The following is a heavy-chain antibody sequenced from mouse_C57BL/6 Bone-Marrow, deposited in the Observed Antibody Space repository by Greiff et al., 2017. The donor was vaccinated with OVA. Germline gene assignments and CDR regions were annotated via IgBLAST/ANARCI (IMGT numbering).Heavy chain of an antibody. Sequence: EVQLQQSGPVLVKPGASVKMSCKASGYTFTDYYMNWVKQSHGKSLEWIGVINPYNGGTSYNQKFKGKATLTVDKSSSTAYMELNSLTSEDSAVYYCARLRGVLDYWGQGTTLTVSA. CDR3: ARLRGVLDY. CDR2: INPYNGGT. V-gene: IGHV1-19*01. CDR1: GYTFTDYY. D-gene: IGHD1-1*01. J-gene: IGHJ2*01.